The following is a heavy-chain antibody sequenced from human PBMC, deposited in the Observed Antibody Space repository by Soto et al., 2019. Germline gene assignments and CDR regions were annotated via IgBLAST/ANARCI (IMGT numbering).Heavy chain of an antibody. Sequence: QVQLMESGGGLVKPGGSLRLSCAASGFTFSDYYMSWIRQAPGKGLEWVSYISSSGSIIYYADSVKGRFTISRDNAKISRYLEVDSRRAEDTDVDYWARDLFTGTPVDYRGQGTRVTV. CDR3: ARDLFTGTPVDY. D-gene: IGHD3-10*02. CDR2: ISSSGSII. CDR1: GFTFSDYY. J-gene: IGHJ4*02. V-gene: IGHV3-11*01.